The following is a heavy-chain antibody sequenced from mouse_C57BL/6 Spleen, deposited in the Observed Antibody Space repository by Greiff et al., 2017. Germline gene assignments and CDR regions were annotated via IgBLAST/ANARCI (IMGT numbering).Heavy chain of an antibody. V-gene: IGHV1-69*01. CDR2: IDPSDSYT. CDR3: ARGGEYGKYYFDY. D-gene: IGHD5-2*01. J-gene: IGHJ2*01. Sequence: QVQLQQSGAELVMPGASVKLSCKASGYTFTSYWMHWVKQRPGQGLEWIGEIDPSDSYTNYNQKFKGKSTLTVDKSSSTAYMQLSSLTSEDSAVYYCARGGEYGKYYFDYWGQGTTLTVSS. CDR1: GYTFTSYW.